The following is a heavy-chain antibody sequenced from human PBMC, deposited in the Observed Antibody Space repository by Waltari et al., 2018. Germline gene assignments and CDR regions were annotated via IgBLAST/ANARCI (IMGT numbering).Heavy chain of an antibody. Sequence: QVQLVQSGAEVKKPGASVKVSCKASGYTFTSYDINWVRQATGQGLEWMGWMTPNSGNAGYAQYFQGRVTITRNTSISTAYMELSSRRSEDTAVYYCARRGRLWFGELWNWFDPWGQGTLVTVSS. J-gene: IGHJ5*02. CDR1: GYTFTSYD. CDR2: MTPNSGNA. D-gene: IGHD3-10*01. V-gene: IGHV1-8*03. CDR3: ARRGRLWFGELWNWFDP.